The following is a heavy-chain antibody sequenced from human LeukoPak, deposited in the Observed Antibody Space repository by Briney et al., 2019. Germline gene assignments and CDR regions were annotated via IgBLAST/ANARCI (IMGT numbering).Heavy chain of an antibody. V-gene: IGHV4-59*01. CDR2: IYYSGSSGST. D-gene: IGHD3-16*01. Sequence: SETLSLTCTVSGGSINSYYWSWIRQPPGKGLEWIGYIYYSGSSGSTNYNPSLKSRVTISVDTSKNQFSLKLSSVTAADTAVYYCARARVFYYYGMDVWGQGTTVTVSS. CDR1: GGSINSYY. CDR3: ARARVFYYYGMDV. J-gene: IGHJ6*02.